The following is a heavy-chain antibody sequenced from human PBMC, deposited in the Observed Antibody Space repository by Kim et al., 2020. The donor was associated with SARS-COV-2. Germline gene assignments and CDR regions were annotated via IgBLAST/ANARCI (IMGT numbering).Heavy chain of an antibody. D-gene: IGHD2-21*02. V-gene: IGHV3-15*01. J-gene: IGHJ6*02. CDR2: IKRKINGGTT. CDR1: GFTFNNAW. Sequence: GGSLRLSCAASGFTFNNAWMNWVRQAPGKGLEWVGRIKRKINGGTTGYAAPVKDRFTISRDDSKKTLYLQMNSLKIEDTAVYYCISDLGDYCGGDCYSRVWGQGTTVTVSS. CDR3: ISDLGDYCGGDCYSRV.